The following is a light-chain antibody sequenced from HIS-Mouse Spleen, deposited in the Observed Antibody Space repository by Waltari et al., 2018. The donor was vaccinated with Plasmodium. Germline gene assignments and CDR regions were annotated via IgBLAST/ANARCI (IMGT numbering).Light chain of an antibody. V-gene: IGKV4-1*01. J-gene: IGKJ2*01. CDR1: PSVLYSSNNKNY. CDR3: QQYSLPPSP. Sequence: DIVMTQSPDSLAVSLGERATINCKSLPSVLYSSNNKNYLAWYQQKPGQPPKLLISWASTRESGVPDRFSGSGSGTDFTLTISSLQAEDVAVYYCQQYSLPPSPFSQGTKLEIK. CDR2: WAS.